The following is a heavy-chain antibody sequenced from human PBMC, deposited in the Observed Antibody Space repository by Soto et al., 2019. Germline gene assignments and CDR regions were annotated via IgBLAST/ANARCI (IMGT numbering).Heavy chain of an antibody. CDR1: GGSISSGGYY. CDR2: IYYSGST. J-gene: IGHJ3*02. V-gene: IGHV4-31*03. Sequence: QVQLQESGPGLVKPSQTLSLTCTVSGGSISSGGYYWRWIRQHPGKGLEWIGYIYYSGSTYYNPPLKSRVTIAVDTSKTQFSLKLSSVTAADTAVYYCARGYCSGGSCYSDDAFDIWVEGTMVTVSS. D-gene: IGHD2-15*01. CDR3: ARGYCSGGSCYSDDAFDI.